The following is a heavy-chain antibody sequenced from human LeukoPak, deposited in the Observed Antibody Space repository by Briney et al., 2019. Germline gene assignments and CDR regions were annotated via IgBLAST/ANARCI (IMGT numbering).Heavy chain of an antibody. V-gene: IGHV4-59*01. CDR3: ARGSPSGKPRKYGRDQPYFDY. CDR2: IYYSGST. J-gene: IGHJ4*02. D-gene: IGHD2-15*01. Sequence: SETLSLTCTVSGGPISSYYWSWIRQPPGKGLEWIGYIYYSGSTNYNPSLKSRVTISVDTSKNQFSLKLSSVTAADTAVYYCARGSPSGKPRKYGRDQPYFDYWGQGTLVTVSS. CDR1: GGPISSYY.